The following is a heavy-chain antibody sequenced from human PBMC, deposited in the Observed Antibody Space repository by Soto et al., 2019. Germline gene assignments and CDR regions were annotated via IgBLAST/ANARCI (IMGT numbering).Heavy chain of an antibody. Sequence: QVQLVQSGAEVKKPGASVKVSCKASGYTFTNYYMHWVRQAPGQGLEWMVMINPSVGSTTYAQNFQGRVTMTTDTSTSTVYMELSSLRSEDTAVYYCARPFRGDTALALDYWGQGTLVTVSS. J-gene: IGHJ4*02. D-gene: IGHD3-10*01. CDR3: ARPFRGDTALALDY. V-gene: IGHV1-46*01. CDR2: INPSVGST. CDR1: GYTFTNYY.